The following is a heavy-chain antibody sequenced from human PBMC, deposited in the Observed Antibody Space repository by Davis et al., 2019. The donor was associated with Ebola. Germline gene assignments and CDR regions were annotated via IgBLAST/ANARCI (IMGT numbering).Heavy chain of an antibody. D-gene: IGHD6-13*01. CDR2: ISAYNGHT. CDR3: AKDSSSWAYYDSAGYPFDH. CDR1: GYDFSIYD. V-gene: IGHV1-18*01. J-gene: IGHJ4*02. Sequence: ASVKVSCKTSGYDFSIYDINWVRQTTGQGLEWMAWISAYNGHTNYAQKFQGRLTLTTDTSRSTAYMELRSLKSDDTAMYYCAKDSSSWAYYDSAGYPFDHWGQGTLVTVSS.